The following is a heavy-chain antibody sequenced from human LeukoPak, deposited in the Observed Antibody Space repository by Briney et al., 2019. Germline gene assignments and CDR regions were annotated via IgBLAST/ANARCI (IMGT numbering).Heavy chain of an antibody. CDR3: AGGTGFIIKD. J-gene: IGHJ4*02. CDR2: INLGGTNK. D-gene: IGHD3-9*01. V-gene: IGHV3-7*03. Sequence: GGSLRLSCVASGFSFSTHWMHWVRQAPGKGLEWVATINLGGTNKYYVDAVKGRFTISRDNAKNSLYLQMNNLRVEDTAMYYCAGGTGFIIKDWGQGTLVTVSS. CDR1: GFSFSTHW.